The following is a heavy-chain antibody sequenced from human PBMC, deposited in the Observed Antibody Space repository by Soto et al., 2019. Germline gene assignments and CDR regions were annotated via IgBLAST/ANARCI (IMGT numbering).Heavy chain of an antibody. J-gene: IGHJ4*02. CDR2: IKSKTDGGTT. CDR3: ATSLFVNYDSSGYRFHNDY. D-gene: IGHD3-22*01. V-gene: IGHV3-15*01. CDR1: GFTFSNAW. Sequence: PGGSLRLSCAASGFTFSNAWMSWVRQAPGKGLEWVGRIKSKTDGGTTDYAAPVKGRFTISRDDSKNTLYLQMNSLKTEDTAVYYCATSLFVNYDSSGYRFHNDYWGQGTLVTVSS.